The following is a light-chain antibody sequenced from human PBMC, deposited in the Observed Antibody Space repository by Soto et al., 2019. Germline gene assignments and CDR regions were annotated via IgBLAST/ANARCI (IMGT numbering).Light chain of an antibody. J-gene: IGLJ3*02. V-gene: IGLV8-61*01. CDR1: SASVSTSYY. CDR2: NTN. CDR3: VLYMGSGISE. Sequence: QTVVTQESSFSVSPGGTVTLTCGLSSASVSTSYYPSWYQQTPGQAPRTLIYNTNTRSSGVPDRFSGSILGDKAALTITGAQADDESDYYCVLYMGSGISEFGGGTELTVL.